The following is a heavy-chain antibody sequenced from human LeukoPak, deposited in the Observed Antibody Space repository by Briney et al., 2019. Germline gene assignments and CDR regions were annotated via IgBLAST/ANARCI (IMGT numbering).Heavy chain of an antibody. V-gene: IGHV4-34*01. CDR2: INHSGST. D-gene: IGHD2-8*01. Sequence: PSETLSLTCAVYGGSFSGYYWSWIRQPPGKGLEWIGEINHSGSTNYNPSLKSRVTISVDTSKNQFSLKLSSVTAADTAVYYCARAGGVVHPFDIWGQGTMVTVSS. J-gene: IGHJ3*02. CDR3: ARAGGVVHPFDI. CDR1: GGSFSGYY.